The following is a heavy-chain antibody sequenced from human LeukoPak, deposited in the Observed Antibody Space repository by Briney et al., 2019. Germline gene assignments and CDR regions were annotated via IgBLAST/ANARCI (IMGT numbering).Heavy chain of an antibody. J-gene: IGHJ4*02. V-gene: IGHV4-39*07. Sequence: SETLSLTCTVSGGSISSSSYYWGWIRQPPGKGLEWIGSIYYSGSTYYNPSLKSRVTISVDTSKSQFSLKLSSVTAADTAVYYCARASLAKVRGDENWDFDYWGQGTLVTVSS. CDR2: IYYSGST. D-gene: IGHD3-10*01. CDR3: ARASLAKVRGDENWDFDY. CDR1: GGSISSSSYY.